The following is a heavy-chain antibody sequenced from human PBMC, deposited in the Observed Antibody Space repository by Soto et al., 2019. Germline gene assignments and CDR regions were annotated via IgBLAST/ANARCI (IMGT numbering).Heavy chain of an antibody. CDR2: ISGSGGST. CDR3: AKRSIYDFWSGSFFDY. CDR1: GFTFSSYA. D-gene: IGHD3-3*01. J-gene: IGHJ4*02. Sequence: GGSLRLSCAASGFTFSSYAMSWVRQAPGKGLEWVSAISGSGGSTYYADSVKGRFTISRDNSKNTLYLQMNSLRAEDTAVYYCAKRSIYDFWSGSFFDYWGQGTRVTVPQ. V-gene: IGHV3-23*01.